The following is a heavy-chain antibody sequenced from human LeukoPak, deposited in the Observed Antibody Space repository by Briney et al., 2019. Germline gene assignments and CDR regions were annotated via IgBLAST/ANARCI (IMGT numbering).Heavy chain of an antibody. J-gene: IGHJ4*02. Sequence: PGRSLRLSCAASGFTFDDYAMHWVRQAPGKGLEWIARSRSKGHRYSTEYAASVRGRFTVSRDESKDLLFLQMTSLKSEDTAVYYCARGSYCSGGVCPAPFDSWGQGSLVTVSS. D-gene: IGHD2-8*02. CDR2: SRSKGHRYST. V-gene: IGHV3-72*01. CDR3: ARGSYCSGGVCPAPFDS. CDR1: GFTFDDYA.